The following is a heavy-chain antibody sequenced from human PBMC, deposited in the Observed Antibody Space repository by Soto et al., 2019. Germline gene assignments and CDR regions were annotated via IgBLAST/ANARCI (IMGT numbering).Heavy chain of an antibody. CDR2: VNNDGSSI. CDR1: GFTFSSYW. V-gene: IGHV3-74*01. CDR3: AKVGYYGSGSLGFDP. Sequence: GGSLRLSCAASGFTFSSYWMHWVRQAPGKGLVWVSRVNNDGSSISYADSVKGRFTISRDNAKNTLYLQMNSLRVEDTAVYYCAKVGYYGSGSLGFDPWGQGTLVTVSS. D-gene: IGHD3-10*01. J-gene: IGHJ5*02.